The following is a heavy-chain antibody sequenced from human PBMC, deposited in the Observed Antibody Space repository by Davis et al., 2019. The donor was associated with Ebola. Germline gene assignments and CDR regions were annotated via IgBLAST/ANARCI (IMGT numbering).Heavy chain of an antibody. CDR3: ARKRAVAGTGAYYYYYYGMDV. J-gene: IGHJ6*04. CDR1: GGSFSGYY. CDR2: INHSGST. D-gene: IGHD6-19*01. Sequence: SETLSLTCAVYGGSFSGYYWSWIRQPPGKGLEWIGEINHSGSTNYNPSLKSRVTISVDTSKNQFSLKLSSVTAADTAVYYCARKRAVAGTGAYYYYYYGMDVWGKGTTVTVSS. V-gene: IGHV4-34*01.